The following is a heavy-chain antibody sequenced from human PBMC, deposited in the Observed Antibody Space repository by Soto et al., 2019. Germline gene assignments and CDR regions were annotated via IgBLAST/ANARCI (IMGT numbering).Heavy chain of an antibody. J-gene: IGHJ5*02. CDR2: VYSSGGT. V-gene: IGHV4-4*07. CDR1: GGSMSSYY. D-gene: IGHD3-3*01. Sequence: SETLSLTCTVSGGSMSSYYWTWIRQPAGKGLGWIGRVYSSGGTHYNPSLKSRVTISLDTSRNQFSLRLLSVTDADTAVYFCARGKRFSDWFDPSGQGTFVTVSS. CDR3: ARGKRFSDWFDP.